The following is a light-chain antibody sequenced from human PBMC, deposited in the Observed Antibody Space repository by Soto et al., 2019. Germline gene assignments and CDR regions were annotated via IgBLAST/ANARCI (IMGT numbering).Light chain of an antibody. CDR3: QQYNGYFT. CDR1: QTISTW. Sequence: DIPMTQSPSTLSASVGDRVTITCRASQTISTWLAWYQQKPGEASKLLIYDASSLKSGVPSRFSGSGSGTEFTLTISSLQPDDFATYYCQQYNGYFTFGQGTKLEIK. J-gene: IGKJ2*01. V-gene: IGKV1-5*01. CDR2: DAS.